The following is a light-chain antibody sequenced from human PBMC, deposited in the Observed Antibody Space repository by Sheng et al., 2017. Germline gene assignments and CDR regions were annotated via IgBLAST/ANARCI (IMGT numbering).Light chain of an antibody. V-gene: IGLV2-14*02. Sequence: QSALTQPASVSGSPGQSITISCTGTSSDVGTYNLVSWYQQHPGKVPKLMIYDVTKRPSGVSNRFSGSKSGNTASLTISGLQAEDEADYYCNSYASSGTYVFGTGTKVTVL. CDR3: NSYASSGTYV. CDR1: SSDVGTYNL. J-gene: IGLJ1*01. CDR2: DVT.